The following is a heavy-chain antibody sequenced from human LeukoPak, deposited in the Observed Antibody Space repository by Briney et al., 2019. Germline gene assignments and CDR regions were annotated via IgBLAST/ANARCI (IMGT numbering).Heavy chain of an antibody. D-gene: IGHD4-17*01. CDR1: GYTFTGYY. Sequence: ASVKVSCKASGYTFTGYYMHWVRQVPGQGLEWMGWINPNSGGTNYAQKFRGRVTMTRDTSISTAYMELSRLRSDDTAVYYCARVKLSTTVMPDFWGQGTLVTVSS. CDR3: ARVKLSTTVMPDF. CDR2: INPNSGGT. V-gene: IGHV1-2*02. J-gene: IGHJ4*02.